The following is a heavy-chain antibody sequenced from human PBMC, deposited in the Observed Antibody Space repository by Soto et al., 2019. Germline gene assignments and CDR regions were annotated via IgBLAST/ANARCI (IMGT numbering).Heavy chain of an antibody. CDR1: GGTFSSYT. CDR2: IIPILGIA. D-gene: IGHD3-22*01. V-gene: IGHV1-69*02. J-gene: IGHJ4*02. Sequence: ASVKVSCKASGGTFSSYTISWVRQAPGQGLEWMGRIIPILGIANYAQKFQGRVTITADKSTSTAYMELSSLRSEDTAVYYCARGAYYDSSGSNPFLYYFDYWGQGTLVTVSS. CDR3: ARGAYYDSSGSNPFLYYFDY.